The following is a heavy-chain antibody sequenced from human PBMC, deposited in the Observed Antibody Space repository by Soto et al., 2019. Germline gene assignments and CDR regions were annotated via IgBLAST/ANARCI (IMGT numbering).Heavy chain of an antibody. CDR3: AKHPYTPLVKHYWYFDL. J-gene: IGHJ2*01. Sequence: QVQLQEAGPGQVKPSETLSLTCSVSGDSVSRSANYWAWVRQPPGKGLEWIGSVYSRAKTYFNPSFSSRVSMSVDTSKNQFSLTLTSVTAADTAVYFCAKHPYTPLVKHYWYFDLWGRGTLVTVSS. D-gene: IGHD3-16*02. V-gene: IGHV4-39*01. CDR2: VYSRAKT. CDR1: GDSVSRSANY.